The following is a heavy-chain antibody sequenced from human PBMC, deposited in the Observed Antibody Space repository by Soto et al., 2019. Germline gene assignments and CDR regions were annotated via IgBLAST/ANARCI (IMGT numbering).Heavy chain of an antibody. J-gene: IGHJ4*02. V-gene: IGHV3-7*01. CDR3: ARTALGYCSSTSCYWGY. Sequence: GGSLRLSCAASGFTFSSYWMSWVRQAPGKGLEWVANIKQDGSEKYYVDSVKGRFTISRDNAKNSLYLQMNSLRAEDTAVYYCARTALGYCSSTSCYWGYWGQGTLVTVSS. CDR1: GFTFSSYW. CDR2: IKQDGSEK. D-gene: IGHD2-2*01.